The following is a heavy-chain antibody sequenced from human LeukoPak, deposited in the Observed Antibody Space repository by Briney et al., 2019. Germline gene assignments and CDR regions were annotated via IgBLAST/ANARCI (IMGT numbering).Heavy chain of an antibody. V-gene: IGHV3-74*01. Sequence: GGSLRLSCAASGFTFSTFWMSWVRQAPGKGLVWVSRINTDGSSTSYADSVKGRFTISRDNAKNTLYLQMNSLRAEDTAVYYCARDAYSSSPKPDYWGQGTLVTVSS. CDR1: GFTFSTFW. CDR3: ARDAYSSSPKPDY. CDR2: INTDGSST. J-gene: IGHJ4*02. D-gene: IGHD6-19*01.